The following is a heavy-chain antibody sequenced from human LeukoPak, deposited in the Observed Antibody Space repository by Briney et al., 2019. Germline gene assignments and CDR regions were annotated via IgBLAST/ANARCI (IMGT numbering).Heavy chain of an antibody. Sequence: PSETLSLTCTLSGGSIRNSGYYCGWIRQPPAKGLEWIGNIYYSGSTYYNPSLKSRATISVDTSKNQFYLKLSSVTAADTAVYYCAKTYYYDPFDYWGQGALVTVSS. J-gene: IGHJ4*02. V-gene: IGHV4-39*01. D-gene: IGHD3-22*01. CDR2: IYYSGST. CDR1: GGSIRNSGYY. CDR3: AKTYYYDPFDY.